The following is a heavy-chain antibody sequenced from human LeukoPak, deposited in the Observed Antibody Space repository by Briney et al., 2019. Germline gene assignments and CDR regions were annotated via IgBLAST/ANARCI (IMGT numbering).Heavy chain of an antibody. D-gene: IGHD6-6*01. CDR3: ARGGEYSSSSCMDV. V-gene: IGHV1-69*05. Sequence: SVKVSCRASGGTFSSYAISWVRQAPGQGLEWMGRIIPIFGTANYAQKFQGRVTITTDESTSTSYMELSSLRSEDTALYYCARGGEYSSSSCMDVWGKGTTVTVSS. CDR1: GGTFSSYA. CDR2: IIPIFGTA. J-gene: IGHJ6*04.